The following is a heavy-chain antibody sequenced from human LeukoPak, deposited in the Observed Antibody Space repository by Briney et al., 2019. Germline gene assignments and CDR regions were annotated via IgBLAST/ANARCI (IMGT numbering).Heavy chain of an antibody. D-gene: IGHD3-10*01. CDR3: AKPQDHYYGSGSYYRDNWFDP. CDR2: ISGSGGST. J-gene: IGHJ5*02. V-gene: IGHV3-23*01. Sequence: SGGSLRLSCAASGFTFSSYAMSWVRQAPGKGLEWVSAISGSGGSTYYADSVKGRFTISRDNSKNTLYLQMNSLRAEDTAVYYCAKPQDHYYGSGSYYRDNWFDPWGQGTLVTVSS. CDR1: GFTFSSYA.